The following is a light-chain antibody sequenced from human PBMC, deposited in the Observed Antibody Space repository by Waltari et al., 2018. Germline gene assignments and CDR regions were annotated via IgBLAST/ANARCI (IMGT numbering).Light chain of an antibody. Sequence: DIQMTQSPSSLSVSVGDRVTITCQASQGIVYFLNWYQHKPGKAPKLLIYDASNLETGVPSRFSGSGSGTDFTCTITSLQPEDIATYYCQQYHNFPLTFGQGTRLEIK. V-gene: IGKV1-33*01. CDR1: QGIVYF. CDR3: QQYHNFPLT. J-gene: IGKJ5*01. CDR2: DAS.